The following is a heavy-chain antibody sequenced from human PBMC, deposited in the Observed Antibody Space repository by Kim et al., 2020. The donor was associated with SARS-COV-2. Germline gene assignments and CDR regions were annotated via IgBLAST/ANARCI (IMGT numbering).Heavy chain of an antibody. Sequence: SETLSLTCTVSGGSISSSTDYWGWIRQPPGKGLEWIGSIFYTGYTFFNPSLKSRVTISVDTSKSQFSLKLSSVTAADTAVYYCARYTSSYFDYWGQGPWSPSPQ. CDR1: GGSISSSTDY. V-gene: IGHV4-39*07. J-gene: IGHJ4*02. CDR3: ARYTSSYFDY. CDR2: IFYTGYT. D-gene: IGHD2-2*02.